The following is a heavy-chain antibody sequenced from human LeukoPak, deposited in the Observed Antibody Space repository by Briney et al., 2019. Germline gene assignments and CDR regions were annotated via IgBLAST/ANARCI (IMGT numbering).Heavy chain of an antibody. CDR3: ARDKVTAAARYYYYGTDV. V-gene: IGHV4-34*01. Sequence: SETLSLTCAVYGGSFSGYYWSWIRQPPGKGLEWIGEINHSGSTNYNPSLKSRVTISVDTSKNQFSLKLSSVTAADTAVYYCARDKVTAAARYYYYGTDVWGQGTTVTVSS. D-gene: IGHD6-13*01. CDR1: GGSFSGYY. J-gene: IGHJ6*02. CDR2: INHSGST.